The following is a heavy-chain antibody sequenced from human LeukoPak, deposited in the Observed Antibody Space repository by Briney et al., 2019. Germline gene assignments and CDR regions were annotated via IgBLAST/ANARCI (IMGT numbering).Heavy chain of an antibody. D-gene: IGHD2-2*01. Sequence: SETLSLTCTVSVGSISSYYWSWIRQPRGRGLGGVGYIYTSGSTNYNPSLKSRVTISVDTSKNQFSLKLSSVTAADTAVYYCARGGYCSSTSCSPIYNWFDPWGQGTLVTVSS. CDR1: VGSISSYY. J-gene: IGHJ5*02. V-gene: IGHV4-4*09. CDR2: IYTSGST. CDR3: ARGGYCSSTSCSPIYNWFDP.